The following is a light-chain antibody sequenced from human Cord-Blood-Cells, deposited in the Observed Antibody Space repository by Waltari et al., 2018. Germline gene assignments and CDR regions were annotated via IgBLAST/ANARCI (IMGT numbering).Light chain of an antibody. CDR3: CSYAGSSTYV. V-gene: IGLV2-23*01. CDR2: EGS. Sequence: QSALTKPAPVSGSPGQSNTISCNGTSSDVGSYNLVSWYQQHPGKAPKLMIYEGSKRPSGVSNRFSGSKSGNTASLTISGLQAEDEADYYCCSYAGSSTYVFGTGTKVTVL. J-gene: IGLJ1*01. CDR1: SSDVGSYNL.